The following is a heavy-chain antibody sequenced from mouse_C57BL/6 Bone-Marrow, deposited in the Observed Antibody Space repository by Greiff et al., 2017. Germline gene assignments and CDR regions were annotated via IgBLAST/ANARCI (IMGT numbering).Heavy chain of an antibody. CDR3: ASRHYYGSSYGGFAY. D-gene: IGHD1-1*01. J-gene: IGHJ3*01. V-gene: IGHV1-82*01. Sequence: QVQLQQSGPELVKPGASVKISCKASGYAFSSSWMNWVKQRPGKGLEWIGRIYPGDGDTNYNGKFKGKATLTADKSSSTAYMHLSSLTSEDSAVYFCASRHYYGSSYGGFAYWGQGTLVTVSA. CDR1: GYAFSSSW. CDR2: IYPGDGDT.